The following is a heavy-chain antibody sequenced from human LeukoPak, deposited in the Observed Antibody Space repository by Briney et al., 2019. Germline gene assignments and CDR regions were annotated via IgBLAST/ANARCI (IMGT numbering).Heavy chain of an antibody. J-gene: IGHJ4*02. V-gene: IGHV1-8*01. CDR1: GYTFTSYD. D-gene: IGHD6-25*01. Sequence: ASVKVSCKASGYTFTSYDINWVRQATGQGLEWMGRMNPKSGHTGYAQKFQGRVAMTRNTSITTAYMQLNDLKPGDTAIYFCDETYNSDFDSWGQGTQVSVST. CDR3: DETYNSDFDS. CDR2: MNPKSGHT.